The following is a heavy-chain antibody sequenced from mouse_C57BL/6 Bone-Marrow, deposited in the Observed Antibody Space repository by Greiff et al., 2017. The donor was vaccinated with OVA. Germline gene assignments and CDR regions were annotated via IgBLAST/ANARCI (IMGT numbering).Heavy chain of an antibody. D-gene: IGHD1-1*01. CDR1: GFTFSSYA. Sequence: EVKVEESGGGLVKPGGSLKLSCAASGFTFSSYAMSWVRQTPEKRLEWVATISDGGSYTYYPDNVKGRFTISRDNAKNNLYLQMSHLKSEDTAMYYCASDYYGSSHYFDYWGQGTTLTVSS. CDR2: ISDGGSYT. J-gene: IGHJ2*01. V-gene: IGHV5-4*03. CDR3: ASDYYGSSHYFDY.